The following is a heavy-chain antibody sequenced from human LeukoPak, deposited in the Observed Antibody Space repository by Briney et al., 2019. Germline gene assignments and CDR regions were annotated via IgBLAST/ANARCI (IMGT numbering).Heavy chain of an antibody. J-gene: IGHJ3*02. CDR1: GYSFTSYW. CDR2: IYPGDSDT. D-gene: IGHD6-19*01. V-gene: IGHV5-51*01. CDR3: ARRSVAGLTGDAFDI. Sequence: GESLKISCKGSGYSFTSYWIGWVRQMPGKGLEWMGIIYPGDSDTGYSPSFQGQVTISADKSISTAYLQWSSLKASDTAMYYCARRSVAGLTGDAFDIWGQGTMVTVSS.